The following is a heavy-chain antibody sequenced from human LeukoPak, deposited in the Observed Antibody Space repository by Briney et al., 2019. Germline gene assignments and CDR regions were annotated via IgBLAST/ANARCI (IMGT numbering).Heavy chain of an antibody. CDR2: ISSSSSTI. Sequence: GGSLRLSCTVSGFTVSSNSMSWVRQAPGKGLEWVSYISSSSSTIYYADSVKGRFTISRDNAKSSLYLQMNSLRAEDTAVYYCARVVGSSSWSRLPGHYMDAWGKGTTVTVSS. D-gene: IGHD6-13*01. J-gene: IGHJ6*03. V-gene: IGHV3-48*01. CDR1: GFTVSSNS. CDR3: ARVVGSSSWSRLPGHYMDA.